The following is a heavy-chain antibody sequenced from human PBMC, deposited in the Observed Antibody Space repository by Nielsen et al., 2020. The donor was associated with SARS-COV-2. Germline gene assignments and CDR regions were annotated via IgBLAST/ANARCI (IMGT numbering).Heavy chain of an antibody. Sequence: ESLKISCAASGFTFSTFAMHWVRQAPGRGLEFVSSILGDGITAQYASSVRGRFSISRDNSRNTLYLQMGSPRDEDMAVYYCTRDRDGGWSFDYWGQGTLVTVSS. CDR2: ILGDGITA. D-gene: IGHD6-19*01. CDR1: GFTFSTFA. V-gene: IGHV3-64*01. CDR3: TRDRDGGWSFDY. J-gene: IGHJ4*02.